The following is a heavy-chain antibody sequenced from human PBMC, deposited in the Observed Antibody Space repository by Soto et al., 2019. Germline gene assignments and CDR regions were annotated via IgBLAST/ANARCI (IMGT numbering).Heavy chain of an antibody. Sequence: ASVKVSCKASGYTFTSYGISWVRQAPGQGLEWMGWISAYNGNTNYAQKLQGRVTMTTDTSTSTAYMELRSLRSDDTAVYYCARDGGRGDYLLGAFDIWGQGTMVTVSS. V-gene: IGHV1-18*01. J-gene: IGHJ3*02. CDR2: ISAYNGNT. D-gene: IGHD4-17*01. CDR3: ARDGGRGDYLLGAFDI. CDR1: GYTFTSYG.